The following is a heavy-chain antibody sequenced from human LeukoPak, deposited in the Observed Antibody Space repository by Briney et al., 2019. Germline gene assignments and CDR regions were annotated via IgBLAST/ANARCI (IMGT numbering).Heavy chain of an antibody. CDR1: GGSISSYY. V-gene: IGHV4-59*08. Sequence: SETLSLTCTVSGGSISSYYWSWIRQPPGKGLEWIGYIYYSGSTNYNPSLKSRVTISVDTSKNQFSLKLSSVTAADTAVYYCARHPQFFAGLFFDYWGQGPLVTVS. CDR2: IYYSGST. CDR3: ARHPQFFAGLFFDY. D-gene: IGHD3-9*01. J-gene: IGHJ4*02.